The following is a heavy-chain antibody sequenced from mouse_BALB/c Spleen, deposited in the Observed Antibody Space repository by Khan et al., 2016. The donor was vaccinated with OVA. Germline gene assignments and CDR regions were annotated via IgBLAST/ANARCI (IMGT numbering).Heavy chain of an antibody. Sequence: QVQLQQPGAELMKPGASVKISCKATGYTFSSYWIEWVKQRPGHGLEWIGEFLPGRGTINYNEKFRGKATFTAEPSSNIAYMQLNSLPSEDSAVLCCARGAGTTYGMDDWGQGTSVTVSS. D-gene: IGHD4-1*01. CDR3: ARGAGTTYGMDD. J-gene: IGHJ4*01. CDR1: GYTFSSYW. CDR2: FLPGRGTI. V-gene: IGHV1-9*01.